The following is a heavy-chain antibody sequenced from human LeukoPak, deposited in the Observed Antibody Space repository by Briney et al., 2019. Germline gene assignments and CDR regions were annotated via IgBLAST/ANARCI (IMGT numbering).Heavy chain of an antibody. J-gene: IGHJ4*02. CDR1: GFIFSNYW. CDR3: ATDAAYGYDRFDY. CDR2: INKDGSDK. Sequence: PGGSLRLSCAASGFIFSNYWMAWVRQAPGEGLEWVANINKDGSDKNYVDSMKGRFTISRDNAKNSLFLQMHSLRAEDTAVYYCATDAAYGYDRFDYWGQGTQVTVSS. V-gene: IGHV3-7*01. D-gene: IGHD5-24*01.